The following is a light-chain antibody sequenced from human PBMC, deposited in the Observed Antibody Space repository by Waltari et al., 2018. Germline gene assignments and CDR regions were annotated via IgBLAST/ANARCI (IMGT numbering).Light chain of an antibody. J-gene: IGLJ2*01. Sequence: SSELTQDPAVSVALGQTVRITCQGDSLRTYYVSWFHQKPGKAPELVIYGKNNRPSGVPDRLSATSSGSTASLTIMGAQAEDEADYYCHSRDSSGDVVIGGGTKLTVV. V-gene: IGLV3-19*01. CDR3: HSRDSSGDVV. CDR2: GKN. CDR1: SLRTYY.